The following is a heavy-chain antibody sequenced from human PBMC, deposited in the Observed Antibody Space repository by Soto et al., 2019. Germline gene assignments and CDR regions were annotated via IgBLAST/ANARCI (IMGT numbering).Heavy chain of an antibody. CDR1: GFTFSSYS. J-gene: IGHJ4*02. CDR3: ARAVIEILEWFRSQTPPPRSDD. CDR2: ISSSSSTI. V-gene: IGHV3-48*01. D-gene: IGHD3-3*01. Sequence: EVQLVESGGGLVQPGGSLRLSCAASGFTFSSYSMNWVRQAPGKGLEWVSYISSSSSTIYYADSVKGRFTISRDNAKNSLFLQMNSLKAEDTAVYYCARAVIEILEWFRSQTPPPRSDDWGQGTLVTVSS.